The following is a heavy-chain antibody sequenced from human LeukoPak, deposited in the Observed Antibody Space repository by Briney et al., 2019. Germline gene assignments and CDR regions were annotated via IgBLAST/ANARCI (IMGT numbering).Heavy chain of an antibody. D-gene: IGHD2-8*01. CDR3: ARDRMGPFDY. CDR1: GFTFSDYY. CDR2: ISSSGSTI. V-gene: IGHV3-11*04. Sequence: GGSLRLSCAASGFTFSDYYLSWIRQAPGKGLEWVSYISSSGSTIYYADSVKGRFTISRDDAKNSLYLHVNSLRADDTAVYYCARDRMGPFDYWGQGTPVTVSS. J-gene: IGHJ4*02.